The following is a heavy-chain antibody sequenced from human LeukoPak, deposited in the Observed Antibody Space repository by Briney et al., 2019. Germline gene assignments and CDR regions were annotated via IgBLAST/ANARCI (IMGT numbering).Heavy chain of an antibody. CDR3: ARVQPVLGARGASGP. CDR2: INPNSGGT. Sequence: ASVKVSCKASEYTFTDYYIHWVRQAPGQGLEWMGWINPNSGGTNYAQKFQGRVTMTRDTSISTAYMELNRLRSDDTAVYYCARVQPVLGARGASGPWGQGTLVTVSS. J-gene: IGHJ5*02. D-gene: IGHD1-26*01. V-gene: IGHV1-2*02. CDR1: EYTFTDYY.